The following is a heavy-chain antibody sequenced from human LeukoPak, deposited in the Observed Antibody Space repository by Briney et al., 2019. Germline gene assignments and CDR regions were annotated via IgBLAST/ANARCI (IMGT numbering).Heavy chain of an antibody. CDR1: GFTFSNYA. CDR3: ARSKRGYPYYFEY. V-gene: IGHV3-11*03. Sequence: GGSLRLSCAASGFTFSNYAMTWVRQAPGKGLEWVSYISSSSGYTNYADSVKGRFTISRDNAKNSLYLQMDSLRAEDTAVYYCARSKRGYPYYFEYWGQGTLVTVSS. J-gene: IGHJ4*02. CDR2: ISSSSGYT. D-gene: IGHD1-1*01.